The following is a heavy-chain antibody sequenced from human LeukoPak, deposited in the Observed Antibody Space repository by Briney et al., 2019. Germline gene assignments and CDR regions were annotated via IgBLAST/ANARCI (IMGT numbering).Heavy chain of an antibody. V-gene: IGHV4-4*07. CDR3: ARDRYDYVWGSYLYGMDV. CDR1: GGSISSYY. CDR2: IYTSGST. J-gene: IGHJ6*02. Sequence: PSETLSLTCTVSGGSISSYYWSWIRQPAGKGLEWIGRIYTSGSTNYNPSLKSRVTMSVDTSKNQFSLKLSSVTAADTAVYYCARDRYDYVWGSYLYGMDVWGQGTTVTVSS. D-gene: IGHD3-16*01.